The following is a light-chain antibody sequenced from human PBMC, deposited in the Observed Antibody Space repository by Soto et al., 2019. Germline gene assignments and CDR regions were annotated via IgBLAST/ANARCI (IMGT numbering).Light chain of an antibody. J-gene: IGKJ4*01. Sequence: IQNTQSPSTLSASVGDRVTITCWASQSISSWLAWYQQKPGKAPKLLIYAASSLQSGVPSRFSGSGSGTDFTLTISSLQPEDFATYYCQQSYSTPRTFGGGTKVDIK. CDR2: AAS. V-gene: IGKV1-39*01. CDR3: QQSYSTPRT. CDR1: QSISSW.